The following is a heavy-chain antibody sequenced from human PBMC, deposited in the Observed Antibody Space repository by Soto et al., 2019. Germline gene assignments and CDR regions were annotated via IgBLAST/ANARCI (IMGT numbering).Heavy chain of an antibody. D-gene: IGHD3-10*01. CDR2: ISSGGFTI. V-gene: IGHV3-11*01. CDR1: GFTFSDYY. Sequence: QVQLVESGGGLVKPGGSLRLFCTASGFTFSDYYMTWIRQAPGKGLEWLSYISSGGFTIYYADSVKGRFTVSRDNAKNSMYLQMNTLRVEDTAVYYCARDPGIYYGMDVWGQGTTVTVSS. J-gene: IGHJ6*02. CDR3: ARDPGIYYGMDV.